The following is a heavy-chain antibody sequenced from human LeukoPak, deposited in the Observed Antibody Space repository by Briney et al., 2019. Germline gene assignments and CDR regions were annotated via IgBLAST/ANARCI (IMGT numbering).Heavy chain of an antibody. CDR3: ARDRRGYDILTGYRTYYYYYYMDV. J-gene: IGHJ6*03. D-gene: IGHD3-9*01. CDR1: GGSISSYY. CDR2: IYTSGST. Sequence: SETLSLTCSVSGGSISSYYWSWIRQPAGKGLEWIGRIYTSGSTNYNPSLKSRVTMSVDTSKNQFSLKLSSVTAADTAVYYCARDRRGYDILTGYRTYYYYYYMDVWGKGTTVTVSS. V-gene: IGHV4-4*07.